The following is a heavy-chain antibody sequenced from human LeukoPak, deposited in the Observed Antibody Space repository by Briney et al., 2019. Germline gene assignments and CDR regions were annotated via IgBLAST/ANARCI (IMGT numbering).Heavy chain of an antibody. Sequence: GGSLRLPCAASGFTFSSYWMHWVRQAPGKGLVWVSRINSDGSSTSYADSVKGRFTISRDNAKNTLYLQMNSLRAEDTAVYYCAKGGPTGNLRSIGRDFWGQGTLVTISS. CDR3: AKGGPTGNLRSIGRDF. V-gene: IGHV3-74*01. CDR1: GFTFSSYW. D-gene: IGHD5/OR15-5a*01. CDR2: INSDGSST. J-gene: IGHJ4*02.